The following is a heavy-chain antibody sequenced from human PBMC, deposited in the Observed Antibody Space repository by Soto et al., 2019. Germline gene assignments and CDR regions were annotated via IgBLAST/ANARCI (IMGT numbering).Heavy chain of an antibody. CDR3: AREPKEGASGFDI. Sequence: EVQLVESGGGLVQPGGSLRLSCAASGFIFSSYSMNWVRQAPGKGLEWVSYISSSDSTIYYADSVKGRFTISRDNAKNSLYLQMNSLRDEDTAVYYCAREPKEGASGFDIWGQGTMVTVSS. V-gene: IGHV3-48*02. J-gene: IGHJ3*02. CDR2: ISSSDSTI. D-gene: IGHD1-26*01. CDR1: GFIFSSYS.